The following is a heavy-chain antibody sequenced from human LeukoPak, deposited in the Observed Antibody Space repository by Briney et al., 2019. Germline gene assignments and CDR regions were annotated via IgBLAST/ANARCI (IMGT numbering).Heavy chain of an antibody. J-gene: IGHJ5*02. CDR1: GFTFTDYG. CDR2: ISATGGAK. D-gene: IGHD3-10*01. V-gene: IGHV3-23*01. CDR3: ARDSVRFGEWVSWFVP. Sequence: GGSLRLSCAASGFTFTDYGMSWVRQAPGRGLEWVSGISATGGAKYYADSVKGRFTISRDNSKNTLYLQMNSLRAEDTAVYYCARDSVRFGEWVSWFVPWGQGTLVTVSS.